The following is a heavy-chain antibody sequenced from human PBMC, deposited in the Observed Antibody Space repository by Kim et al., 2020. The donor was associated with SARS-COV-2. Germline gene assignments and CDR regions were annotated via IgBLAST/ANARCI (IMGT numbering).Heavy chain of an antibody. Sequence: SQTLSLTCAISGDRVSSDSAVWQWIRQSPSRGLEWLGRTYYRSKWFTDYAVSVRNRITFNTDTSKNQFSLHLSSVTPEDTAVYYCAGGQSNCFDYWGQGILVTVSS. CDR2: TYYRSKWFT. V-gene: IGHV6-1*01. CDR3: AGGQSNCFDY. CDR1: GDRVSSDSAV. J-gene: IGHJ4*02. D-gene: IGHD6-6*01.